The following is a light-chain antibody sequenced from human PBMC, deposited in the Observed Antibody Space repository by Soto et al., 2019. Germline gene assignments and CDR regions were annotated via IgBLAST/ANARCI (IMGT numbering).Light chain of an antibody. V-gene: IGLV2-14*01. CDR3: SSYTSSRYV. Sequence: QSALTQPASVSGSPGQSITISCTGTSSDVGGYNYVSWYQQHPGKAPKLMIYEVSNRPSGVSNRFSGSKSGNTASLTIPGLQAEDEADYYCSSYTSSRYVFGTGTKLTVL. CDR1: SSDVGGYNY. J-gene: IGLJ1*01. CDR2: EVS.